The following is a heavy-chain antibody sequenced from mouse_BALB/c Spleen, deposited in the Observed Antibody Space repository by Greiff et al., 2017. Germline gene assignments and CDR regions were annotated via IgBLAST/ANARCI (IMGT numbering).Heavy chain of an antibody. J-gene: IGHJ4*01. CDR3: ARRFGYYGGYSAMDY. CDR2: ISNGGGST. Sequence: EVMLVESGGGLVQPGGSLKLSCAASGFTFSSYTMSWVRQTPEKRLEWVAYISNGGGSTYYPDTVKGRFTISRDNAKNTLYLQMSSLKSEDTAMYYCARRFGYYGGYSAMDYWGQGTSVTVSS. D-gene: IGHD2-3*01. CDR1: GFTFSSYT. V-gene: IGHV5-12-2*01.